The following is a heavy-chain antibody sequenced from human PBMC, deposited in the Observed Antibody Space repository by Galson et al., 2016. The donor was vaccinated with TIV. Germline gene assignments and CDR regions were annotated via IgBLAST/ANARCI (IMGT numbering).Heavy chain of an antibody. J-gene: IGHJ6*02. CDR1: GSTFINYG. V-gene: IGHV1-18*01. D-gene: IGHD3-10*01. CDR3: ARDIMVRGGSHYYYGMDV. Sequence: QSGAEVKKPGASVKVSCKASGSTFINYGISWVRQAPGQGLEWMGWISTNNGKTNFAQKLQGRVSMTTDTSTSTAYMALRGLRSDDTAFYYCARDIMVRGGSHYYYGMDVWGQGTTVTVSS. CDR2: ISTNNGKT.